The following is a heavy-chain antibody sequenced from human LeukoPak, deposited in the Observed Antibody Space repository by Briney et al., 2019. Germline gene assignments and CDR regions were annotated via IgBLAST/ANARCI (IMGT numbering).Heavy chain of an antibody. V-gene: IGHV3-30-3*01. CDR1: GFTFSSYA. D-gene: IGHD3-10*01. CDR2: ISYDGSYK. J-gene: IGHJ4*02. Sequence: GGSLRLSCAASGFTFSSYAMHWVRQAPGKGLEGVAVISYDGSYKYYADSVRGRFSISRDNSKNTLYLQMDSLGAGDTAVYYCARDRSIGITTADRSFEYWGQGILVSVSS. CDR3: ARDRSIGITTADRSFEY.